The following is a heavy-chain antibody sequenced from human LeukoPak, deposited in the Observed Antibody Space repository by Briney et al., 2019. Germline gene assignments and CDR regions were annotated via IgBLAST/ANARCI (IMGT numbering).Heavy chain of an antibody. J-gene: IGHJ4*02. CDR2: IIPILGIA. D-gene: IGHD3-22*01. Sequence: SVKVSCKASGGTFSSYAISWVRQAPGQGLEWMGRIIPILGIANYAQKFQGRVTITADKSTSTAYMELSSLRSEDTAVYYCARALGRGWEEAYYYDSSGYLYWGQGTLVTVSS. CDR1: GGTFSSYA. V-gene: IGHV1-69*04. CDR3: ARALGRGWEEAYYYDSSGYLY.